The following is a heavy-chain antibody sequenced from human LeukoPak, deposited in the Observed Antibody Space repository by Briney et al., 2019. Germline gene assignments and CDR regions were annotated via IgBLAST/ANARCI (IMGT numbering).Heavy chain of an antibody. Sequence: GESLKISCKGSGFNFASYWIAWVRQMPGKGLEWMGIIYPGDSDTRYSPSFQGQVTISADKSISTAYLQWSSLKASDTAMYYCARVLKTGTTIGYYYYMDVWGKGTTVTVSS. J-gene: IGHJ6*03. CDR3: ARVLKTGTTIGYYYYMDV. V-gene: IGHV5-51*01. D-gene: IGHD1-1*01. CDR1: GFNFASYW. CDR2: IYPGDSDT.